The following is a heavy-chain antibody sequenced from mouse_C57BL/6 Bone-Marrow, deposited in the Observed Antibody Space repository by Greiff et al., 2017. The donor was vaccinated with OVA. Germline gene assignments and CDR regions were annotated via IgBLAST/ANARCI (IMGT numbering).Heavy chain of an antibody. CDR3: ARDRAYDYDGMWMDY. Sequence: EVKLVESGGGLVKPGGSLKLSCAASGFTFSSYAMSWVRQTPEKRLEWVATISDGGSYTYYPDNVKGRFTISRDNAKNNLYLHMSHLKSEDTAMYYCARDRAYDYDGMWMDYWGQGTSVTVSS. D-gene: IGHD2-4*01. J-gene: IGHJ4*01. V-gene: IGHV5-4*01. CDR1: GFTFSSYA. CDR2: ISDGGSYT.